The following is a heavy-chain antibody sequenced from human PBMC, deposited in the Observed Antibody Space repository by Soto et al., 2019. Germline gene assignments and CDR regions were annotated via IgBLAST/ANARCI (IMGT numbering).Heavy chain of an antibody. CDR1: GGSISSSSYY. Sequence: SETLSLTXTVSGGSISSSSYYWGWIRQPPGKGLEWIGSIYYSGSTYYNPSLKSRVTISVDTSKNQFSLKLSSVTAADTAVYYCARRLGGPARPFDYWGQGTLVTVS. J-gene: IGHJ4*02. CDR2: IYYSGST. CDR3: ARRLGGPARPFDY. D-gene: IGHD2-15*01. V-gene: IGHV4-39*01.